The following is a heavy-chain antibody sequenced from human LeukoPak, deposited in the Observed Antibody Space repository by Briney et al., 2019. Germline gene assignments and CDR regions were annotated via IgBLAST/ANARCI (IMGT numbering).Heavy chain of an antibody. J-gene: IGHJ5*02. V-gene: IGHV3-49*03. CDR2: IRSKAYGGTT. CDR3: TRAYTQLGFDP. Sequence: GRSLRLSCTASGFTFGDYAMSWFRQAPGKGLEWVGFIRSKAYGGTTEYAASVNGRFTISRDDSKSIAYLQMNSLKTEDTAVYYCTRAYTQLGFDPWGQGTLVTVSS. D-gene: IGHD2-2*01. CDR1: GFTFGDYA.